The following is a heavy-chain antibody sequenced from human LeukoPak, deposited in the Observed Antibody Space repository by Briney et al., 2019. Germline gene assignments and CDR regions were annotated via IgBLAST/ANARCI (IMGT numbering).Heavy chain of an antibody. CDR3: ARASLLLRYAFDI. CDR2: INPNSGGT. J-gene: IGHJ3*02. V-gene: IGHV1-2*02. CDR1: GYTFTSYG. D-gene: IGHD4-17*01. Sequence: ASVKVSCKASGYTFTSYGISWVRQAPGQGLEWMGWINPNSGGTNYAQKFQGRVTMTRDTSISTAYMELSRLRSDDTAVYYCARASLLLRYAFDIWGQGTMVTVSS.